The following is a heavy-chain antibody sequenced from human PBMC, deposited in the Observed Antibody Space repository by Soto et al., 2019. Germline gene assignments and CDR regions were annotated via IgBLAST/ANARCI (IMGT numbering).Heavy chain of an antibody. D-gene: IGHD6-19*01. CDR2: MNPNSGNT. CDR3: ARDYSSGYGMDV. Sequence: ASVKVSCKASGYTFTSYDINWVRQATGQGLEWMGWMNPNSGNTDYAQKFQGRVTMTRNTSISTAYMELSSLRSEDTAVYYCARDYSSGYGMDVWGQGTTVTVSS. V-gene: IGHV1-8*01. J-gene: IGHJ6*02. CDR1: GYTFTSYD.